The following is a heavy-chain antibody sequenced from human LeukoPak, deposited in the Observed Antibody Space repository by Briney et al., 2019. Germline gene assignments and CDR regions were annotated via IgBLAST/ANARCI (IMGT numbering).Heavy chain of an antibody. CDR1: GGSFSGYY. V-gene: IGHV4-34*01. D-gene: IGHD3-10*01. CDR3: ASQTGGMVRGSRLRRFYYMDV. CDR2: INHSGST. Sequence: PSETLSLTCAVYGGSFSGYYWSWIRQPPGKGLEWIGEINHSGSTNYNPSLKSRVTISVDTSKNQFSLKLSSVTAADTAVYYCASQTGGMVRGSRLRRFYYMDVWGKGTTVTISS. J-gene: IGHJ6*03.